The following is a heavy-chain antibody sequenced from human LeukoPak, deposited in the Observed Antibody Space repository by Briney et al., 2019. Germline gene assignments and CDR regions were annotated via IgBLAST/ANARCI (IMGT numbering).Heavy chain of an antibody. J-gene: IGHJ4*02. Sequence: GGSLRLSCAASGFTFSSYAMSWVRQAPGKGLECVSAISGSGGSTYYADSVKGRFTISRDNSKNTLYLQMNSLRAEDTAVYYCAKGKYYGSGSYPSFDYWGQGTLVTVSS. D-gene: IGHD3-10*01. CDR3: AKGKYYGSGSYPSFDY. CDR2: ISGSGGST. V-gene: IGHV3-23*01. CDR1: GFTFSSYA.